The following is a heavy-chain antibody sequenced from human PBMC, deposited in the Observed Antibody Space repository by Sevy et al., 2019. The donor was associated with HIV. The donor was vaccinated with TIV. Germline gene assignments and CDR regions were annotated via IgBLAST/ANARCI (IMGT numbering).Heavy chain of an antibody. V-gene: IGHV3-7*01. D-gene: IGHD1-26*01. CDR3: ARDLYSGSYYENY. J-gene: IGHJ4*02. CDR1: GFTLSNYW. CDR2: IKQDGSDK. Sequence: GGSLRLSCAASGFTLSNYWMSWVRQAPGKGLEWVANIKQDGSDKYYVDSVMGRFTISRDNAKNSLYLQMNSLRAEDTAVYYCARDLYSGSYYENYWGQGTLVTVSS.